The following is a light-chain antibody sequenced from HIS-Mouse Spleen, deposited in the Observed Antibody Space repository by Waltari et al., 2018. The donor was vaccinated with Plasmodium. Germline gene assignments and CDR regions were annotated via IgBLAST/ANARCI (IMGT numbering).Light chain of an antibody. CDR1: SGINVGTYR. CDR2: YKSDADK. V-gene: IGLV5-45*03. Sequence: QAVLTQPSSLSASPGASASLTCTLRSGINVGTYRIYWYQQKPGSPPQYLLRYKSDADKQQGSGVPSRFSGSKDASANGGSLRIACLQAEDEADYYCMIWHSSAWVFGGGTKLTVL. J-gene: IGLJ3*02. CDR3: MIWHSSAWV.